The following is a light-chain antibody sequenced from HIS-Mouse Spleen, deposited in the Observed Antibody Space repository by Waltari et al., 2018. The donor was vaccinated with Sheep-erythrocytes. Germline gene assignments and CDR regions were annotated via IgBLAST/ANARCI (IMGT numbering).Light chain of an antibody. V-gene: IGLV2-23*01. CDR1: SSDVRRDNL. Sequence: SALTQPASVSGSPGQSITISCTGTSSDVRRDNLVSWYQQHPGKAPQLMIYEGSKRPSGVSTRFSGSKSGNTASLTISGLQAEDEADYYCCSYAGSSTPWVFGGGTKLTVL. CDR2: EGS. J-gene: IGLJ3*02. CDR3: CSYAGSSTPWV.